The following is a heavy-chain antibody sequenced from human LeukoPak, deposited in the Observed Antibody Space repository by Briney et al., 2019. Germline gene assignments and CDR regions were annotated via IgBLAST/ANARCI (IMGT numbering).Heavy chain of an antibody. J-gene: IGHJ6*03. V-gene: IGHV4-34*01. CDR2: INHSRST. D-gene: IGHD2-2*02. CDR1: GGSFSGYY. CDR3: ARGYNYYYYMDV. Sequence: SETLSLTCAVYGGSFSGYYWSWIRQPPGKGLEWIGEINHSRSTNYNPSLKSRVTISVDTSKNQFSLKLSSVTAADTAVYYCARGYNYYYYMDVWGKGTTVTVSS.